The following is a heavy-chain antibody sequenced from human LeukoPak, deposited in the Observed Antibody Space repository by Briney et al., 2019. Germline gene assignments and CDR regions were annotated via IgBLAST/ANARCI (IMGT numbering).Heavy chain of an antibody. J-gene: IGHJ4*02. V-gene: IGHV4-34*01. Sequence: SETLSLTCAVYGGSFSGYYWSWIRQPPGKGLEWIGEINHSGSTNYNPSLKSRVTISVDTSKNQFSLKLSSVTAADTAVYYCARSYYGSGRPLDHWGQGTLVTVSS. CDR2: INHSGST. CDR1: GGSFSGYY. CDR3: ARSYYGSGRPLDH. D-gene: IGHD3-10*01.